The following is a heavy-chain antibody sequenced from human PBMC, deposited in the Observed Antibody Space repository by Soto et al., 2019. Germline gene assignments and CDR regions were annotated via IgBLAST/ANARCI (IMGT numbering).Heavy chain of an antibody. CDR3: ATLDADMYSSGWNFDY. Sequence: GASVKVSCKVSGYTLTELSMHWVRQAPGKELEWMGGFDPEDGETIYAQKFQGRVTMTEDTSTDTAYMELSSLRSEDTAVYYCATLDADMYSSGWNFDYWGQGTLVTVSS. CDR2: FDPEDGET. D-gene: IGHD6-19*01. CDR1: GYTLTELS. V-gene: IGHV1-24*01. J-gene: IGHJ4*02.